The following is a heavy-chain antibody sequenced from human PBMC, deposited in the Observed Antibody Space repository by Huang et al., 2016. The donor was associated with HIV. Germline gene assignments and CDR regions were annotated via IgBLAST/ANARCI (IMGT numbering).Heavy chain of an antibody. CDR3: AGSPGMGMVAGGWVVH. J-gene: IGHJ4*01. D-gene: IGHD6-19*01. CDR2: VSHSGNG. Sequence: QVRLQQWGAGLLKPSETLSLTCAVYNGSFSGYFWNWIRLAPRKGREWIGEVSHSGNGNSKQSLKRRVSMSVVPSKKQFSLNLTSVTAADSAIYYCAGSPGMGMVAGGWVVHWGHGNQVSVSS. CDR1: NGSFSGYF. V-gene: IGHV4-34*02.